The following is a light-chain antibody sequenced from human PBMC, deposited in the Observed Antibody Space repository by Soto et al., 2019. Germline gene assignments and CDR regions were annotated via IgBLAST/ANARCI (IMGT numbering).Light chain of an antibody. CDR2: GAS. CDR1: QSVSSSY. J-gene: IGKJ4*01. CDR3: QQYGSSPPLT. V-gene: IGKV3-20*01. Sequence: EFVLTQSPGTLSWSPGERATLSCRATQSVSSSYLARYQQKHGQAPRIRIYGASTRATGIPDRFSGSGSGTDFTLTISRLGPEDFAVYYCQQYGSSPPLTFGGGTKVEIK.